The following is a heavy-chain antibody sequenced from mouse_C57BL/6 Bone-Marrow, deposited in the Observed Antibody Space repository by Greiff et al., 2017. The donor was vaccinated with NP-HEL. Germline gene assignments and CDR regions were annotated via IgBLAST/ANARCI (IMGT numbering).Heavy chain of an antibody. V-gene: IGHV2-9-1*01. CDR3: ARIYYGNPVRYAMDY. D-gene: IGHD2-1*01. CDR1: GFSLTSYA. J-gene: IGHJ4*01. Sequence: VKLMESGPGLVAPSQSLSITCTVSGFSLTSYAISWVRQPPGKGLEWLGVIWTGGGTNYNSALKSRLSISKDNSKSQVFLKMNSLQTDDTARYYCARIYYGNPVRYAMDYWGQGTSVTVSS. CDR2: IWTGGGT.